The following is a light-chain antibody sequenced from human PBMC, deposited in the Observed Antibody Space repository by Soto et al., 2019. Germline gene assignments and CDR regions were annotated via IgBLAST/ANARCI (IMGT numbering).Light chain of an antibody. CDR2: WAS. Sequence: DIAMTQSPDSLAVSLGERATINCKSSQSLLYSSSNKNYLAWYQQKPGQSPKLLIYWASTRETGVPDRFSGSGSGTDFTLTISSLQAEDVAVYYCQQYYSAPLTFGGGTKVEIK. V-gene: IGKV4-1*01. CDR1: QSLLYSSSNKNY. J-gene: IGKJ4*01. CDR3: QQYYSAPLT.